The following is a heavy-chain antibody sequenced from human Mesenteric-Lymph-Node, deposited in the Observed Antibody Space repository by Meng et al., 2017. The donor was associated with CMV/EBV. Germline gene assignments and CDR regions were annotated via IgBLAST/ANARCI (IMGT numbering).Heavy chain of an antibody. CDR2: ITYSGYT. D-gene: IGHD2/OR15-2a*01. CDR3: ARVFLRANYYFDF. CDR1: GDSVNNADYQ. V-gene: IGHV4-31*02. J-gene: IGHJ4*02. Sequence: SGDSVNNADYQWSWIRQRHGKGLEWLASITYSGYTSSTPSLAGRATMSMDSSKNLLSLQLRSVTAADTAIYYCARVFLRANYYFDFWGQGTLVTVSS.